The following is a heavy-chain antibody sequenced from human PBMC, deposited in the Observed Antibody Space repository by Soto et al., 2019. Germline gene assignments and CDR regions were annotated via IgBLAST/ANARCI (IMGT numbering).Heavy chain of an antibody. D-gene: IGHD3-10*01. J-gene: IGHJ5*02. CDR1: GYTFTSYG. V-gene: IGHV1-18*01. CDR2: ISAYNGNT. CDR3: ARVTMVRETSGQLDP. Sequence: ASVKVSCKASGYTFTSYGISWVRQAPGQGLEWMGWISAYNGNTNYAQKLQGRVTMTTDTSTSTAYTELRSLRSDDTAVYYCARVTMVRETSGQLDPWGQGTLATVSS.